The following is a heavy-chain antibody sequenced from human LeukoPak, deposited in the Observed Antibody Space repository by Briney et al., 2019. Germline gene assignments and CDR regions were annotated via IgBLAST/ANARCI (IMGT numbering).Heavy chain of an antibody. D-gene: IGHD6-19*01. Sequence: GGSLRLSCAASGFTFSSYAMSWVRQAPGKGLEWVLAISGSGGSTYYADSVKGRFTISRDNSKNTLYLQMNSLRAEDTAVYYCAKVGLDWLVREYYFDYWGQGTLVTVSS. CDR3: AKVGLDWLVREYYFDY. CDR2: ISGSGGST. V-gene: IGHV3-23*01. CDR1: GFTFSSYA. J-gene: IGHJ4*02.